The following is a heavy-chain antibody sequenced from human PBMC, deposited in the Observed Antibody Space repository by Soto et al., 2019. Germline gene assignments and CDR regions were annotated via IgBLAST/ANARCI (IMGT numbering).Heavy chain of an antibody. V-gene: IGHV3-15*01. J-gene: IGHJ4*02. CDR3: TTDSPYDYDSSGYYYGGSFDY. Sequence: EVQLVESGGGLVKPGGSLRLSCAASGFTFSNAWMSWVRQAPGKGLEWVGRIKSKTDGGTTDYAAPVKGRFTISRDDSKNTLYLQMNSLKTEDTAVYYCTTDSPYDYDSSGYYYGGSFDYWGQGTLVTVSS. CDR1: GFTFSNAW. D-gene: IGHD3-22*01. CDR2: IKSKTDGGTT.